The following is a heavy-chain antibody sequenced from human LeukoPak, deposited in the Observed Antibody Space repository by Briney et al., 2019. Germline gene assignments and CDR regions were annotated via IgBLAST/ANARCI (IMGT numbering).Heavy chain of an antibody. V-gene: IGHV3-30*18. J-gene: IGHJ5*02. CDR2: ISYDGSNK. Sequence: GRSLRLSCAAPGLTFSSYGMHWVRQAPGKGLEWVAIISYDGSNKYYADSVKGRFTISRDNSKDTLYLQMNSLRTEDTAVYYCAKDRYSTHNWFDPWGQGTLVTVSS. D-gene: IGHD5-12*01. CDR1: GLTFSSYG. CDR3: AKDRYSTHNWFDP.